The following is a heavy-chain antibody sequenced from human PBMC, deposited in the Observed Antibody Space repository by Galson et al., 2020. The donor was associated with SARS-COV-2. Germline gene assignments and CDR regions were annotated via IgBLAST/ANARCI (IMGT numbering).Heavy chain of an antibody. D-gene: IGHD5-12*01. CDR3: ARWSRDGYNWYLDL. CDR1: GGSMSNYH. J-gene: IGHJ2*01. CDR2: IYYSGAT. Sequence: SETLSLTCPVPGGSMSNYHWSWIRQPPRKGLERIGYIYYSGATTYNPSLKSRVTISLDTSNNQFSLKLRSVTAADAAVYYCARWSRDGYNWYLDLWGRGTLVTVSS. V-gene: IGHV4-59*08.